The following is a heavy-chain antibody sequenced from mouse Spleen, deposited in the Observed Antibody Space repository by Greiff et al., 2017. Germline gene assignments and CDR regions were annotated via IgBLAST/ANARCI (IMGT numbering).Heavy chain of an antibody. CDR1: GYSITSGYY. V-gene: IGHV3-6*01. Sequence: EVQLQESGPGLVKPSQSLSLTCSVTGYSITSGYYWNWIRQFPGNKLEWMGYISYDGSNNYNPSLKNRISITRDTSKNQFFLKLNSVTTEDTATYYCARFITTVDNYAMDYWGQGTSVTVSS. CDR3: ARFITTVDNYAMDY. CDR2: ISYDGSN. D-gene: IGHD1-1*01. J-gene: IGHJ4*01.